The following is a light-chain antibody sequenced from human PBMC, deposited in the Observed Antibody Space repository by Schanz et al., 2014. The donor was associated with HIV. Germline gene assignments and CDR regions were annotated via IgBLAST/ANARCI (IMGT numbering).Light chain of an antibody. CDR3: GAWDDSLNGWV. CDR1: SSDVGGYNY. J-gene: IGLJ3*02. Sequence: QSALTQPASVSGSPGQSITISCTGTSSDVGGYNYVSWYQQHPGKAPKLMIYDVSNRPSGVPDRFSGSKSGTSASLAISGLQSEDEADYYCGAWDDSLNGWVFGGGTKLTVL. CDR2: DVS. V-gene: IGLV2-14*01.